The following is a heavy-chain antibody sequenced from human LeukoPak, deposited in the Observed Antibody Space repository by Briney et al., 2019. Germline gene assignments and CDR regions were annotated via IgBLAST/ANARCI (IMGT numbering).Heavy chain of an antibody. V-gene: IGHV3-15*04. CDR2: NADGGTV. CDR3: TTALRWEQPNFDH. CDR1: GFNFKHAW. Sequence: GGSLRLSCAGPGFNFKHAWMELVRPAPGKGPGWVARNADGGTVEYAAPVSGRFTMSRDDSQNILYLQMDSLKTEDTALYYCTTALRWEQPNFDHWGQGTFVTVSS. D-gene: IGHD1-26*01. J-gene: IGHJ4*02.